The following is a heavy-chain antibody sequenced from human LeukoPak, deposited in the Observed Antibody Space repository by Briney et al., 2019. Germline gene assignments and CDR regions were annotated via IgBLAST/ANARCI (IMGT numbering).Heavy chain of an antibody. CDR3: ARGRRGQLTRYYFDY. CDR2: ISYDGSNK. J-gene: IGHJ4*02. Sequence: PGRSLRLSCAASGFTFSSYAMHWVRQAPGKALEWVAVISYDGSNKYYADSVKGRFTISRDNSKNTLYLQMNSLRAEDTAVYYCARGRRGQLTRYYFDYWGQGTLVTVSS. D-gene: IGHD3-9*01. V-gene: IGHV3-30*04. CDR1: GFTFSSYA.